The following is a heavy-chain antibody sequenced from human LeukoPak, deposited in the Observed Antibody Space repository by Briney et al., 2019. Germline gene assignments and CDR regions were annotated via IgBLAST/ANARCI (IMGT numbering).Heavy chain of an antibody. CDR3: AKGYRYYYFDY. J-gene: IGHJ4*02. D-gene: IGHD3-9*01. Sequence: GGSLRLSCAASGFTFSSYAMSWVRQAPGKGLEWVSTISGSGSGGSTYYADSVKGRFTISRDNSKNTPYLQMNSLRAEDTAVYYCAKGYRYYYFDYWGQGTLVTVSS. CDR2: ISGSGSGGST. V-gene: IGHV3-23*01. CDR1: GFTFSSYA.